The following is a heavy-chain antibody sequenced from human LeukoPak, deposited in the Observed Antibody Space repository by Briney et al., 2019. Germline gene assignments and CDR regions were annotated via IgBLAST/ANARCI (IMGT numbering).Heavy chain of an antibody. CDR2: ISGSGGST. D-gene: IGHD6-19*01. CDR3: AKDSAGYSSGWYTY. V-gene: IGHV3-23*01. J-gene: IGHJ4*02. CDR1: GFTFSSYA. Sequence: PGGSLRLSCAASGFTFSSYAMSWVRQAPGKGPEWVSAISGSGGSTYYADSVKGRFTISRDSSKNTLYLQMNSLRAEDTAVYYCAKDSAGYSSGWYTYWGQGTLVTVSS.